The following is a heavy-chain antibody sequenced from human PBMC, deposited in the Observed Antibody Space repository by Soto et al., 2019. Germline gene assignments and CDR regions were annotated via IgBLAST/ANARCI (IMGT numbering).Heavy chain of an antibody. D-gene: IGHD3-3*01. CDR2: IYPGDSDT. J-gene: IGHJ6*02. CDR1: GYSFTSYW. V-gene: IGHV5-51*01. Sequence: GESLKISCKGSGYSFTSYWIGWVRQMPGKGLEWMGIIYPGDSDTRYSPSFQGQVTISADKSISTAYLQWSSLKASDTAMYYCARQGRSYVFWSGPSYYGMDVWGQGTTVSVSS. CDR3: ARQGRSYVFWSGPSYYGMDV.